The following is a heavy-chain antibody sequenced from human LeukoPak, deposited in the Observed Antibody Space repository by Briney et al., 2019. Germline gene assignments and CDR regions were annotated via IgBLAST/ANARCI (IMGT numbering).Heavy chain of an antibody. CDR3: AKTTVGYSSGRYPGWPADC. J-gene: IGHJ4*02. Sequence: GGSLRLSCEASGFTFNTYAIDWVRQAPGKGLEWVSGICGSGGCTYYADSVKGRFTISRDNSKNTVYLQMNSLTADDTAVYYCAKTTVGYSSGRYPGWPADCWGQGTLVTVSS. V-gene: IGHV3-23*01. CDR1: GFTFNTYA. D-gene: IGHD6-19*01. CDR2: ICGSGGCT.